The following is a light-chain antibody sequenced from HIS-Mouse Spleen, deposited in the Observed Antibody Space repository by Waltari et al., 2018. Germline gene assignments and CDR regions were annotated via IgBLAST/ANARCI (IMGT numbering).Light chain of an antibody. J-gene: IGLJ2*01. CDR2: GKN. V-gene: IGLV3-19*01. Sequence: SSELTQDPAVSVALGQTGRITCQGDSLRRYYSSWYQQKPGQAPVPVIYGKNNRPSGIPDRFSGSSSGNTASLTITGAQAEDEADYYCNSRDSSGNHVVFGGGTKLTVL. CDR1: SLRRYY. CDR3: NSRDSSGNHVV.